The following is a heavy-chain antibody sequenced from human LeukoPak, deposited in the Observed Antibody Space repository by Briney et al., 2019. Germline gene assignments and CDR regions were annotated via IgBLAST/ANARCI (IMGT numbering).Heavy chain of an antibody. D-gene: IGHD2-2*01. CDR3: ARDSVRGSTSLLNWFDP. V-gene: IGHV3-64*01. Sequence: GGSLRLSCAASGFTFSSYAMHWVRQAPGKGLEYVSAISSNGGTTYYANSVKGRFTISRDNSENTLYLQMGSLGAEDMAVYYCARDSVRGSTSLLNWFDPWGQGTLVTVSS. J-gene: IGHJ5*02. CDR1: GFTFSSYA. CDR2: ISSNGGTT.